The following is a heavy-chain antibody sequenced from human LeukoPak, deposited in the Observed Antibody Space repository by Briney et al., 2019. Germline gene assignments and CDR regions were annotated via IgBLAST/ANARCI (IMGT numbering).Heavy chain of an antibody. V-gene: IGHV3-23*01. Sequence: GGSLRLSCAASGFTFSIYAMSWVRQAPGKGLQWVSSITSSGDGTYYADSVKGRFTISRDNSENMLYLQMNSLRVEDTAVYLCAEVWPNSCSSYSRYYRRDGDYWGQGTLVTVSS. CDR2: ITSSGDGT. D-gene: IGHD2-2*01. CDR3: AEVWPNSCSSYSRYYRRDGDY. J-gene: IGHJ4*02. CDR1: GFTFSIYA.